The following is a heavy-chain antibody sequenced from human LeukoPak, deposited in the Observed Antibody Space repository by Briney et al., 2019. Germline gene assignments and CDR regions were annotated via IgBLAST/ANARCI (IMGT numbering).Heavy chain of an antibody. CDR1: GASISSSDW. J-gene: IGHJ4*02. Sequence: SGTLSLICAVSGASISSSDWWNWVRQPPGKGLEWIGQIYHSGTTNYNPSLKSRVTISVDTSKNQFSLKLSSVTAADTAVYYCARQGGDEVFDYWGQGTLVTVSS. D-gene: IGHD2-21*01. V-gene: IGHV4-4*02. CDR3: ARQGGDEVFDY. CDR2: IYHSGTT.